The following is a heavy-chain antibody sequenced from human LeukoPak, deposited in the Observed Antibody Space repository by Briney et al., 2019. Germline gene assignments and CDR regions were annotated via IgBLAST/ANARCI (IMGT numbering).Heavy chain of an antibody. V-gene: IGHV4-34*01. Sequence: SETLSLTCGVYGGSFSGYYWSWIRQPPGKGLEWIGEINHSGSTNYNPSLKSRVTISVDTSKNQFSLKLSSVTAADTAVYYCAGIVVPAARSLNGMDVWGQGTTVTVSS. CDR3: AGIVVPAARSLNGMDV. J-gene: IGHJ6*02. CDR1: GGSFSGYY. CDR2: INHSGST. D-gene: IGHD2-2*01.